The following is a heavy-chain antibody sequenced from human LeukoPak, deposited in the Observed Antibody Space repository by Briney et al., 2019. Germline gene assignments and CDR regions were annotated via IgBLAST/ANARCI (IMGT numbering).Heavy chain of an antibody. V-gene: IGHV4-31*03. CDR2: IYYSGST. CDR3: ASERGVAGTRGIDY. CDR1: GGSISSGGYY. J-gene: IGHJ4*02. Sequence: PSETLSLTCTVSGGSISSGGYYWSWIRQHPGKGLEWIGYIYYSGSTYYNPSLKSRVTISVDTSKNQFSLKLSSVSAADTAVYYCASERGVAGTRGIDYWGQGTLVTVSS. D-gene: IGHD6-19*01.